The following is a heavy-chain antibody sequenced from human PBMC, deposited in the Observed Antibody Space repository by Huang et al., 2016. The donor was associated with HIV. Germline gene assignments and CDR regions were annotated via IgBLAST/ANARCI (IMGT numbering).Heavy chain of an antibody. V-gene: IGHV4-59*11. CDR1: GGSISTHY. CDR2: IDYSGST. D-gene: IGHD3-3*01. CDR3: ARDHHDFWRGYRRMYFFDH. Sequence: QVQLQESGPGLVKPSETLSLTCTVSGGSISTHYWSWIRQPPGTGLEWIGSIDYSGSTNYSPSLKSRVTILLDTSKNQCSLRVNSVTAADTAMYYCARDHHDFWRGYRRMYFFDHWGQGTLVTVSS. J-gene: IGHJ4*02.